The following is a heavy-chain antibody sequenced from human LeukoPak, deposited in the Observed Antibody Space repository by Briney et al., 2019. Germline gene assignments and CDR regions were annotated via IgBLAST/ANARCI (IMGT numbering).Heavy chain of an antibody. Sequence: ASVKVSCKASGYTFTSYGISWVRQAPGQGLEWMGWISAYNGNTNYAQKLQGRVTMTTDTSTSTAYMELRSLRSDDTAVYYCARDVGFLEWPNWFDPWGQGTLVTVSS. CDR1: GYTFTSYG. CDR3: ARDVGFLEWPNWFDP. V-gene: IGHV1-18*01. D-gene: IGHD3-3*02. J-gene: IGHJ5*02. CDR2: ISAYNGNT.